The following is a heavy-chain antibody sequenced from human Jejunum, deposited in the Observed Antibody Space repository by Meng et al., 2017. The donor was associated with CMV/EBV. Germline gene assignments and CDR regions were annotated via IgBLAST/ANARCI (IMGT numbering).Heavy chain of an antibody. CDR1: GFACSAYW. J-gene: IGHJ6*02. CDR3: ARDRGGKDV. V-gene: IGHV3-7*01. Sequence: SCAASGFACSAYWMSWGRQPSGKGLEWVANMNADGNQIYYVGSVKGRLTISRDNAKNSLYLQMNSLSAEDTAVYYCARDRGGKDVWGQGTTVTVSS. CDR2: MNADGNQI. D-gene: IGHD3-16*01.